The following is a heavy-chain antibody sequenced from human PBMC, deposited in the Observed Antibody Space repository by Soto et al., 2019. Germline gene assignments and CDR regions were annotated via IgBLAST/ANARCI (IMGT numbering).Heavy chain of an antibody. CDR3: ASVGPPSDV. CDR1: GFTFSDYY. CDR2: ISSSGSTI. Sequence: QVPLVESGGGLVKPGGSLRLSCAASGFTFSDYYMSWIRQAPGKGLEWVSHISSSGSTIYYADSVKGRFTISRDNAKNALYLQLNRRSADDTAVYNCASVGPPSDVGGQGTMVTVSS. V-gene: IGHV3-11*01. J-gene: IGHJ6*02.